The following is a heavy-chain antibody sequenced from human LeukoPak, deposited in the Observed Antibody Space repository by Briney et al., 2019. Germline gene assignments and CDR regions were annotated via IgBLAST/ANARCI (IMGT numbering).Heavy chain of an antibody. J-gene: IGHJ6*02. CDR2: IWYDGSNK. CDR3: AREAPRGYYGMDV. V-gene: IGHV3-33*01. D-gene: IGHD3-10*01. Sequence: GGSLRLSCAASGFTFSSYGMHWVRQAPGKGLEWVAVIWYDGSNKHYADSVKGRFTISRDNSKNTLYLQMNSLRAEDTAVYYCAREAPRGYYGMDVWGQGTTVTVSS. CDR1: GFTFSSYG.